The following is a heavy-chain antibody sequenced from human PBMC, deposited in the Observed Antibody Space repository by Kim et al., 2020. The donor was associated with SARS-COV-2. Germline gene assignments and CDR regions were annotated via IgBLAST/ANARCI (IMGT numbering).Heavy chain of an antibody. CDR1: GFIVSSND. J-gene: IGHJ4*02. CDR3: TGDWGAFGY. D-gene: IGHD3-3*02. CDR2: IYSGGNT. V-gene: IGHV3-53*01. Sequence: GGSLRLSCAASGFIVSSNDMSWVRQAPGKGLEWVSVIYSGGNTYYADSVKGRFIISRDNSKNTLYLQMTSLRADDTAVYYCTGDWGAFGYWGQGTLVTVSS.